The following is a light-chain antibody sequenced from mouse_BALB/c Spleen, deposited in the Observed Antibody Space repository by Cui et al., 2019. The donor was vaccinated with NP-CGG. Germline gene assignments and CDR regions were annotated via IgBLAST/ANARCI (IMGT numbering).Light chain of an antibody. V-gene: IGLV1*01. Sequence: QAVVNQESALTTSPGERVTLTCRSSTGAVITSNYANWVQEKPDHLFTGLIGGTNNRAPGVPARFSGSLIGDKAALTITGTQTEDEAIYFCALWYSNHWVFGGGTKLTVL. CDR2: GTN. CDR1: TGAVITSNY. CDR3: ALWYSNHWV. J-gene: IGLJ1*01.